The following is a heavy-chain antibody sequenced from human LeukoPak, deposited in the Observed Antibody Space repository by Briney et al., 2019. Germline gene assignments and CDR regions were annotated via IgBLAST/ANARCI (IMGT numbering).Heavy chain of an antibody. J-gene: IGHJ4*02. CDR2: IWYDGSQR. CDR3: ATSSPRNYFDY. CDR1: GFIFSTYG. Sequence: PGGSLRLSCVASGFIFSTYGLHWVRQSPGRGLEWVAVIWYDGSQRYYADSVKGRFTISRDDSQNTIYLQMDSLRAEDTAVYYCATSSPRNYFDYWGQGTLVTVSS. V-gene: IGHV3-33*01. D-gene: IGHD1-14*01.